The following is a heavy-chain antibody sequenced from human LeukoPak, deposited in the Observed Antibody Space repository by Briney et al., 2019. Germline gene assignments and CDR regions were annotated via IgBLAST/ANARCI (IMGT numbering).Heavy chain of an antibody. Sequence: GGSLRLSCAASGFTFSSYGMHWVRQAPGKGLEWVAFIRYDGSNKYYADSVKGRFTISRDNSKNTLYLQMNSLRAEDTAVYYCAKDVVVVAALYYMDVWGKGTTVTVSS. D-gene: IGHD2-15*01. J-gene: IGHJ6*03. CDR1: GFTFSSYG. V-gene: IGHV3-30*02. CDR3: AKDVVVVAALYYMDV. CDR2: IRYDGSNK.